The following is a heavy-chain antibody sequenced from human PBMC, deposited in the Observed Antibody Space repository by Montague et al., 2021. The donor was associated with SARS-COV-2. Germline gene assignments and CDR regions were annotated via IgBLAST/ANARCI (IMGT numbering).Heavy chain of an antibody. Sequence: SETLSLTCAVTGASMSPYYWSWIRQPPGKGLEWIGNIHHSGTTNYNPSLKSRVTMSVDTSKNQFSLNLISVTAADTAVYFCATSLGGRYYWGDYYFDYWGQGTLVTVSA. D-gene: IGHD2-15*01. CDR1: GASMSPYY. V-gene: IGHV4-59*03. J-gene: IGHJ4*02. CDR3: ATSLGGRYYWGDYYFDY. CDR2: IHHSGTT.